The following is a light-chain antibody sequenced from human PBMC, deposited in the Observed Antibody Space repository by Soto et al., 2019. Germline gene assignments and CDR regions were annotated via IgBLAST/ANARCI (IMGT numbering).Light chain of an antibody. V-gene: IGKV3-15*01. CDR2: VAS. J-gene: IGKJ2*02. CDR3: HQYNNWPPGT. CDR1: QSISSN. Sequence: EIVMTQYPATLSVSPGERATLSCRASQSISSNFAWYQQKPGQAPSLLLYVASTRATGIPARFSGSGSGTDFTLTISSLQSEDFAVYYCHQYNNWPPGTFGQGTKLEIK.